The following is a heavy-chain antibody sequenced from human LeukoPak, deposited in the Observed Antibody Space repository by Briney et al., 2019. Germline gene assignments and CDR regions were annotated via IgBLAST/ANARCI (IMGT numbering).Heavy chain of an antibody. CDR2: IYSGGST. V-gene: IGHV3-53*01. CDR3: ARDSLGMSTLDS. CDR1: GGSISSSNW. Sequence: GTLSLTCAVSGGSISSSNWWSWVRQPPGKGLEWVSVIYSGGSTYYADSVKGRFTISRDSSKNTLYLQMNSLRAEDTAVYYCARDSLGMSTLDSWGQGTLVTVSS. D-gene: IGHD5/OR15-5a*01. J-gene: IGHJ4*02.